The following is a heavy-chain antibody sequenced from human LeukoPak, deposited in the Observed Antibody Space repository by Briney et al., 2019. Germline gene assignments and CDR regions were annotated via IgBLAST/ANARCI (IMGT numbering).Heavy chain of an antibody. J-gene: IGHJ5*02. D-gene: IGHD4/OR15-4a*01. V-gene: IGHV4-59*01. Sequence: SETLSLTCSVSGDSITGYSWSWIRQTPGKGLEWIGYIYYNGDTHYNPSLNSRLSISVDTPNNQFSLNLRSVTAADTAVYYCVRGPYGARISNWFDPWGQGLLVTVSS. CDR2: IYYNGDT. CDR1: GDSITGYS. CDR3: VRGPYGARISNWFDP.